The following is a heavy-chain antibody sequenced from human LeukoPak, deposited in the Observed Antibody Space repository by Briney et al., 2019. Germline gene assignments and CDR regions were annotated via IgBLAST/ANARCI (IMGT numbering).Heavy chain of an antibody. Sequence: ASVKVSCKVSGYTLTELSMHWVRQAPGKGLERMGGFDPEDGETIYAQKFQGRVTMTEDTSTDTAYMELSSLRSEDTAVYYCATDRITMVRGVITSYYFDYWGQGTLVTVSS. CDR3: ATDRITMVRGVITSYYFDY. J-gene: IGHJ4*02. D-gene: IGHD3-10*01. CDR1: GYTLTELS. V-gene: IGHV1-24*01. CDR2: FDPEDGET.